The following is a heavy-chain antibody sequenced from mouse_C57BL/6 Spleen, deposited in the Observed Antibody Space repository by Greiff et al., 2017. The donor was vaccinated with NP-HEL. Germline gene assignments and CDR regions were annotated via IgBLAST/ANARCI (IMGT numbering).Heavy chain of an antibody. D-gene: IGHD1-1*01. CDR3: ATVVATEGYAMDY. CDR2: IHPSDSDT. Sequence: QVQLQQPGAELVKPGASVKVSCKASGYTFTSYWMHWVKQRPGQGLEWIGRIHPSDSDTNYNQKFKDKSTLTVDNSSSTAYMQLSSLTSEDSAVYYCATVVATEGYAMDYWGQGTSVTVSS. CDR1: GYTFTSYW. V-gene: IGHV1-74*01. J-gene: IGHJ4*01.